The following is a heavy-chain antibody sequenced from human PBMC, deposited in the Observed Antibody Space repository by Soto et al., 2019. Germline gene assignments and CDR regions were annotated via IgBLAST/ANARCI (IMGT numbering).Heavy chain of an antibody. CDR1: GYTFSSHG. D-gene: IGHD6-25*01. V-gene: IGHV3-33*01. J-gene: IGHJ6*02. Sequence: QVQLVESGGGVVQPGRSLRLSCAASGYTFSSHGMHWVRQAPGKGLEWVAVIWYDGSKKYYAGSVKGRFTISRDDSKNTLYLEMNRLRAEDTAVYYCARDPASSMGVWGQGTTVIVSS. CDR2: IWYDGSKK. CDR3: ARDPASSMGV.